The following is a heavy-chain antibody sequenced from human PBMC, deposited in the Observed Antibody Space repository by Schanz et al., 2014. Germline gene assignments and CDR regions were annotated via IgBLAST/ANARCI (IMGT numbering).Heavy chain of an antibody. D-gene: IGHD6-19*01. CDR1: GFTFSNYW. V-gene: IGHV4-4*08. CDR3: TRGGSSEAGSKLDI. CDR2: IYHTGRT. J-gene: IGHJ4*02. Sequence: VQLVESGGDLVQPGGSLRLSCAASGFTFSNYWMSWVRQPPGKGLEWIGSIYHTGRTYYNPSLKSRLSLSIDTSKNQFSLSVTSVTVADSALYYCTRGGSSEAGSKLDIWGQGTLVTVSS.